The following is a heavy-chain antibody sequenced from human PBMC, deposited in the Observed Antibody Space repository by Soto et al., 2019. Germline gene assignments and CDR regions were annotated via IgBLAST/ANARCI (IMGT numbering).Heavy chain of an antibody. D-gene: IGHD6-13*01. CDR3: AKDSSSWYDRFDY. CDR2: ISYDGSNK. CDR1: GFTFSSYG. Sequence: GGSLRLSCAASGFTFSSYGMHWVRQAPGKGLEWVAVISYDGSNKYYADSVKGRFTISRDNSKNTLYLQMNSLRAEDTAVYYCAKDSSSWYDRFDYWGQGTLVTVSS. V-gene: IGHV3-30*18. J-gene: IGHJ4*02.